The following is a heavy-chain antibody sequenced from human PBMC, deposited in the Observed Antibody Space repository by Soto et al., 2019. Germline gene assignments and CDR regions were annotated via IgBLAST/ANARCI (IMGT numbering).Heavy chain of an antibody. J-gene: IGHJ4*02. V-gene: IGHV6-1*01. CDR3: ARAGITIFGVVIRTFDY. Sequence: SQTLSLTCAISGDSVSSNSAAWNWIRQSPSRGLEWLGRTYYRSKWYNDYAVSVKSRITINPDTSKNQFSLQLNSVTPEDTAVYYCARAGITIFGVVIRTFDYWGQGNLVTVSS. D-gene: IGHD3-3*01. CDR2: TYYRSKWYN. CDR1: GDSVSSNSAA.